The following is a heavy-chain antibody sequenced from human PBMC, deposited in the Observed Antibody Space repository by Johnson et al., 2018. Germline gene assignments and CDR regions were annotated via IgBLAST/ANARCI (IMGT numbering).Heavy chain of an antibody. CDR2: ISGGST. V-gene: IGHV3-38-3*01. CDR3: AKVRGHTTGAFDI. J-gene: IGHJ3*02. D-gene: IGHD1-26*01. CDR1: GFTVSSNE. Sequence: VQLVQSGGGLVKPGGSLRLSCAASGFTVSSNEMTWVRQAPGKGLEWVSSISGGSTYYADSRKGRFPISRYKSKTPLHLQMNSLRAEDTALYYCAKVRGHTTGAFDIWGQGTMVTVSS.